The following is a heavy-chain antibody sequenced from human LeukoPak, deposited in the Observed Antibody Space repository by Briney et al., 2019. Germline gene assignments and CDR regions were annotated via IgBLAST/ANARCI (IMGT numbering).Heavy chain of an antibody. Sequence: ASVKVSCKASGYTFTSYYMHWVRQALDKGFEWLELINPSGGSTSYAQKFQGRVTMTRDTSTSTVYMELSSLRSEDTAVYYCARGEVLTGYYIFDYWGQGTLVTVSS. CDR2: INPSGGST. V-gene: IGHV1-46*01. CDR3: ARGEVLTGYYIFDY. J-gene: IGHJ4*02. D-gene: IGHD3-9*01. CDR1: GYTFTSYY.